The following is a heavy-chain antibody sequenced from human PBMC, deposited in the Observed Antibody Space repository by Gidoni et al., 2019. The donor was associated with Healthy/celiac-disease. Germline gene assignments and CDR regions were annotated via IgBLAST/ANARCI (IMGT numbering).Heavy chain of an antibody. CDR2: IYYSGST. V-gene: IGHV4-39*01. CDR3: ARRETGLSYPNFDY. D-gene: IGHD3-16*02. CDR1: GGSISSSSYY. Sequence: QLQLQESGPGLVKPSETLSLTCTVSGGSISSSSYYWGWIRQPPGKGLEWIGSIYYSGSTYYNPSLKSRVTISVDTSKNQFSLKLSSVTAADTAVYYCARRETGLSYPNFDYWGQGTLVTVSS. J-gene: IGHJ4*02.